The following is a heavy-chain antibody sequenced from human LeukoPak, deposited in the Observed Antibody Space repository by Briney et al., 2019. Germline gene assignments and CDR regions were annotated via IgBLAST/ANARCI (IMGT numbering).Heavy chain of an antibody. CDR1: GGSISSSGYY. J-gene: IGHJ4*02. D-gene: IGHD6-13*01. Sequence: SETLSLTCTVSGGSISSSGYYWNRIRQHPGKGLEWIGYINYSGGTYYNPSLKSRVTMSLDTSKNQFSLKLSSVTAADTAVYYCARGIAATGTFDSWGQGTLLTVSS. CDR3: ARGIAATGTFDS. V-gene: IGHV4-31*03. CDR2: INYSGGT.